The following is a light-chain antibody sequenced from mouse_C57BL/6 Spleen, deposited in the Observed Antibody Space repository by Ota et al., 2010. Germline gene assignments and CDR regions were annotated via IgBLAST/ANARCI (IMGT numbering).Light chain of an antibody. CDR1: DHINNW. V-gene: IGKV13-85*01. Sequence: DIQMTPIFILLVCISRRQSXHTCKASDHINNWLAWYQQKPGNAPRLLISGATSLETGVPSRFSGSGSGKDYTLSITSLQTEDVATYYCQQYWSTPLTFGAGTKLELK. J-gene: IGKJ5*01. CDR2: GAT. CDR3: QQYWSTPLT.